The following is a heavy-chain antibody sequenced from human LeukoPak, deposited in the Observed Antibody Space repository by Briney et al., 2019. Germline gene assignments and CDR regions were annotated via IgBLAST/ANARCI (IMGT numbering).Heavy chain of an antibody. V-gene: IGHV3-15*01. CDR1: GFTFSNAW. CDR2: IKSKTVGGGTT. Sequence: GGSLRLSCAASGFTFSNAWMYWVRQAPGKGLEWVGRIKSKTVGGGTTDYAAPVKGRFTIPRDDSKNTLYLQMNSLKTEDTAVYYCTTAPDIVVVPAAMGEDYYYYMDVWGKGTTVTVSS. J-gene: IGHJ6*03. D-gene: IGHD2-2*01. CDR3: TTAPDIVVVPAAMGEDYYYYMDV.